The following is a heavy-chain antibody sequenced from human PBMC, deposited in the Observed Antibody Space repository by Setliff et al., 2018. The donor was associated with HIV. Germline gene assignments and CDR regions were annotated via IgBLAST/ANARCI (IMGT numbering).Heavy chain of an antibody. J-gene: IGHJ3*02. D-gene: IGHD6-13*01. V-gene: IGHV3-7*01. CDR1: GFIFSAYW. CDR2: IKQDGSKK. Sequence: GGSLRLSCAASGFIFSAYWMNWVRQAPGKGLEWVANIKQDGSKKYYVDSVKGRFTISRDNAKNSLYLQMSSLRAEDTAVYYCARDWEEYSSHSGAFDIWGQGTTVTV. CDR3: ARDWEEYSSHSGAFDI.